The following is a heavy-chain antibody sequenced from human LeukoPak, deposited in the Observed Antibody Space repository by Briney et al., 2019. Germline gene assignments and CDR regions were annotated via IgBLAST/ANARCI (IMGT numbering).Heavy chain of an antibody. D-gene: IGHD3-10*01. Sequence: PGGSLRLSCVVSGFTFSSYEMNWVRQAPGKGLEWVSYISSSGSTIYYADSVKGRFTISRDNAKNSLYLQMNSLRAEDTAVYYCARDRYGSGSYFDYWGQGTLVTVSS. CDR3: ARDRYGSGSYFDY. J-gene: IGHJ4*02. CDR2: ISSSGSTI. V-gene: IGHV3-48*03. CDR1: GFTFSSYE.